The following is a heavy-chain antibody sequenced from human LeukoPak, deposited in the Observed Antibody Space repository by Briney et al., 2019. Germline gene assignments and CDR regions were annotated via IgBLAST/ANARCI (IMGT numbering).Heavy chain of an antibody. Sequence: GGSLRLSCAASGFTFSSYGMHWVRQAPGKGLEWVAVIWYDGSNKYYADTVKGRFTISRDNSKNTLYLQMNGLRAEDTAVYYCAKPTFSYYYDSSGYSSFDYWGQGTLVTVSS. V-gene: IGHV3-33*06. J-gene: IGHJ4*02. CDR1: GFTFSSYG. D-gene: IGHD3-22*01. CDR3: AKPTFSYYYDSSGYSSFDY. CDR2: IWYDGSNK.